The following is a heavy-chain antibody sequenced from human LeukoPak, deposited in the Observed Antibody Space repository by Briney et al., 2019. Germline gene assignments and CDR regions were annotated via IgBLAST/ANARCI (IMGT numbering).Heavy chain of an antibody. J-gene: IGHJ4*02. CDR2: ISYSGRT. V-gene: IGHV4-39*02. D-gene: IGHD3-10*01. CDR3: ARESGSGRFY. Sequence: SETLSLTCTVSDGSISSNSYYWGWIRQPPGKGLEWIGSISYSGRTYYNPSLESRVTISVDASKNQFSLELNSVTAADTAVYYCARESGSGRFYWGQGTLVTVSS. CDR1: DGSISSNSYY.